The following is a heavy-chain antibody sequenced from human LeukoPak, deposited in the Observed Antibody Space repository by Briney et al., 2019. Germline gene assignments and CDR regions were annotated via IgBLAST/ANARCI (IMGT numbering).Heavy chain of an antibody. Sequence: GGSLRLSCAASGFNFSSFVMHWVRQAPGKGLEWVAVIWYDGSNKYCADSVKGRFTISRGNSKDTLYLQMNSLRAEDTAVYYCARGPSAYPKCFDYWGQGTLVTVSS. V-gene: IGHV3-33*01. J-gene: IGHJ4*02. CDR3: ARGPSAYPKCFDY. D-gene: IGHD5-12*01. CDR2: IWYDGSNK. CDR1: GFNFSSFV.